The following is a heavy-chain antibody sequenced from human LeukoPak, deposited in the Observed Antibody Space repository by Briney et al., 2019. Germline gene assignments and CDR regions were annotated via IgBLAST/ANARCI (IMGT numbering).Heavy chain of an antibody. Sequence: GGSLRLSCAASGFTFSSYAMSWVRQAPGRGLEWVSSISGSGGSTYYADSVKGRFTISRDNSKDTLYLQMHSLRGEDTAVYFGAKDRDYDFWSGYYWDNWGQGTLVTVSS. V-gene: IGHV3-23*01. CDR3: AKDRDYDFWSGYYWDN. CDR2: ISGSGGST. D-gene: IGHD3-3*01. CDR1: GFTFSSYA. J-gene: IGHJ4*02.